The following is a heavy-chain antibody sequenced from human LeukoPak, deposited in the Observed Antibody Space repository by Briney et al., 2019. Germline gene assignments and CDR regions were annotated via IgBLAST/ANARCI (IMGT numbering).Heavy chain of an antibody. CDR1: GYTFTDYF. V-gene: IGHV1-2*02. J-gene: IGHJ4*02. Sequence: ASVKVSCTASGYTFTDYFMHWVRQTPGQGLEWMGWIDPNSAGTLYSQKFRGRVSMTRDMSINTIYMELSSLRSDDTAVYYCAKEVGHNGRFDYWGQGTLVTVSP. D-gene: IGHD1-1*01. CDR2: IDPNSAGT. CDR3: AKEVGHNGRFDY.